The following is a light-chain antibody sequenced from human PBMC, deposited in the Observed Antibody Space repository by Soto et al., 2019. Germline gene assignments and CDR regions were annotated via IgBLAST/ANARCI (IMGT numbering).Light chain of an antibody. J-gene: IGKJ1*01. V-gene: IGKV3-20*01. CDR1: QSVSSSY. Sequence: EIGLTQSPGTLSLYQGERATLSCRASQSVSSSYLAWYQQKPGQAPRLLIYAASSRATGIPDRFSGSGSGTDFTLTVSRLEPEDFAVYYCQQYGGSRTFGQGTKVDIK. CDR2: AAS. CDR3: QQYGGSRT.